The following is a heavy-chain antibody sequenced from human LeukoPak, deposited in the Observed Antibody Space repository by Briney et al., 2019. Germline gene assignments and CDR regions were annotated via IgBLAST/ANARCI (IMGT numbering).Heavy chain of an antibody. CDR3: AREKVVPAAHSAAFDY. V-gene: IGHV1-69*13. D-gene: IGHD2-2*01. CDR2: IIPIFGTA. Sequence: SVKVSCKASGGTFSSYAISWVRQAPGQGLEWMGGIIPIFGTANYAQKFQGRVTITADESTSTAYMELSSLRSEDTAVYYCAREKVVPAAHSAAFDYWGQGTLVTVSS. J-gene: IGHJ4*02. CDR1: GGTFSSYA.